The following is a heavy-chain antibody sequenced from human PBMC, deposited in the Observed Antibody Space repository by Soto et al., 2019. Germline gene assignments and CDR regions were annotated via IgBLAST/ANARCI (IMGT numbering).Heavy chain of an antibody. J-gene: IGHJ4*02. CDR2: ISYDGSNK. Sequence: QVQLVESGGGVVQPGRSLRLSCAASGFTFSSYGMHWVRQAPGKGLEWVAVISYDGSNKYYADSVKGRFTISSDNSKNTLYLQMNSLRAEDTAVYYCAKGALTIFGVVHYFDYWGQGTLVTVSS. CDR3: AKGALTIFGVVHYFDY. CDR1: GFTFSSYG. D-gene: IGHD3-3*01. V-gene: IGHV3-30*18.